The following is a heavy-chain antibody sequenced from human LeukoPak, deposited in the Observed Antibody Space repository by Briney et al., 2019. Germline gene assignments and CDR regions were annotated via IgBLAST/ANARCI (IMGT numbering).Heavy chain of an antibody. D-gene: IGHD6-19*01. Sequence: SETLSLTCAVSGVPFSNYYWSWVRQSPRRGLEWCGEINHSGYTNYNPSLKSRVTMSIDTSKNQFSLMLTSVTAADAGVYYCTRAVAGHPDWGQGTLVTVSS. V-gene: IGHV4-34*01. CDR2: INHSGYT. CDR1: GVPFSNYY. CDR3: TRAVAGHPD. J-gene: IGHJ4*02.